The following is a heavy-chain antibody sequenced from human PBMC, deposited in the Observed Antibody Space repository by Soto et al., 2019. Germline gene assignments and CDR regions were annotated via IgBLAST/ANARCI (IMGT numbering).Heavy chain of an antibody. CDR1: GYTFTSYG. V-gene: IGHV1-18*01. Sequence: ASVKVSCKASGYTFTSYGISWVRQAPGQGLEWMGWISAYNGNTNYAQKLQGRVTMTTDTSTSTAYMELRSLRSDDTAVYYCARVGDYSSSWYIYYYYMDVWGKGTTVTVSS. CDR3: ARVGDYSSSWYIYYYYMDV. D-gene: IGHD6-13*01. J-gene: IGHJ6*03. CDR2: ISAYNGNT.